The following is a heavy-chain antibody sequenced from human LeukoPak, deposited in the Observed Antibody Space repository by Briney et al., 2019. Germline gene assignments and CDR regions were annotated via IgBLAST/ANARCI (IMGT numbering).Heavy chain of an antibody. CDR1: GGTFSSYA. D-gene: IGHD1-26*01. J-gene: IGHJ4*02. CDR3: AGSSEVGAITSYFDY. V-gene: IGHV1-69*13. Sequence: ASVKVSCKASGGTFSSYAISWVRQAPGQGLEWMGGIIPIFGTANYAQKFQGRVTITADESTSTAYMELSSLRSEDTAVYYCAGSSEVGAITSYFDYWGQGTLVTVSS. CDR2: IIPIFGTA.